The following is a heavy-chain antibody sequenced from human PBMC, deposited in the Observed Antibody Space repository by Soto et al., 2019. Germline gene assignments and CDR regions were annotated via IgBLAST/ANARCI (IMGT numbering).Heavy chain of an antibody. CDR2: IYYSGST. D-gene: IGHD3-3*01. Sequence: SETLSLTCTVSGGSISSYYWSWIRQPPGKGLEWIGYIYYSGSTNYNPSLKSRVTISVDTSKNQFSLKLSSVTAADTAVYYCARDPFGVVMGWGQGTLVTVSS. CDR3: ARDPFGVVMG. V-gene: IGHV4-59*01. J-gene: IGHJ4*02. CDR1: GGSISSYY.